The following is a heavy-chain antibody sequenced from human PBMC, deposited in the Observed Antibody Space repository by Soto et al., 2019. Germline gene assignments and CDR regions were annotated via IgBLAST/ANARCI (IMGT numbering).Heavy chain of an antibody. Sequence: SETLSLTCTVSRASINSGGYYWSWIRQRPGKGLEWIGYISDSASTYYDPSLLSRAFISVDTSKNQFSLRLSSVTAADTAVYYCARDRVRGTSSPYYYGLDVWGQGTTVTVSS. CDR1: RASINSGGYY. CDR2: ISDSAST. D-gene: IGHD3-10*01. V-gene: IGHV4-31*03. J-gene: IGHJ6*02. CDR3: ARDRVRGTSSPYYYGLDV.